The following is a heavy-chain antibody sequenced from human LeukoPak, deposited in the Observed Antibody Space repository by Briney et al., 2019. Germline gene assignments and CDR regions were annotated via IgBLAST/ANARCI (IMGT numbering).Heavy chain of an antibody. CDR2: IWYDGSNK. CDR1: GFTFSSYV. V-gene: IGHV3-33*01. CDR3: ARDLRDIVVVVAATYYYYYGMDV. D-gene: IGHD2-15*01. J-gene: IGHJ6*02. Sequence: GGSLRLSCAASGFTFSSYVMHWVRQAPGKGLEWVAVIWYDGSNKYYADSVKGRFTISRDNSKNTLYLQMNSLRAEDTAVYYCARDLRDIVVVVAATYYYYYGMDVWGQGTTVTVSS.